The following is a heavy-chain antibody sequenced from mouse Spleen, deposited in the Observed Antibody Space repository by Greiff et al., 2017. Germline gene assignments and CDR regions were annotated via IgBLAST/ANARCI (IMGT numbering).Heavy chain of an antibody. CDR3: ARYGNYLYYYAMDY. Sequence: VQLQQSGAELARPGASVKLSCKASGYTFTSYWMQWVQQRPGQGLEWIGAIYPGDGATRYTQKFKGKATLTADKSSSTAYMQLSSLASEDSAVYYRARYGNYLYYYAMDYWGQGTSVTGSS. CDR2: IYPGDGAT. D-gene: IGHD2-1*01. J-gene: IGHJ4*01. V-gene: IGHV1-87*01. CDR1: GYTFTSYW.